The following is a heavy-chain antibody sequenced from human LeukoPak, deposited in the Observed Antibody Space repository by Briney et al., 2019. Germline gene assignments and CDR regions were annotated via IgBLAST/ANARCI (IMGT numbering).Heavy chain of an antibody. CDR1: GFTFRNYW. CDR2: IKLDGTQK. V-gene: IGHV3-7*01. Sequence: GRTLRLSCAASGFTFRNYWMSWIRQAPGRGLEWVASIKLDGTQKNYIHSVSVRFTISRDNARNFLYLKLSSLRAEDTAVYYCTRAFWTDYWGHGALVTVSS. CDR3: TRAFWTDY. J-gene: IGHJ4*01. D-gene: IGHD3/OR15-3a*01.